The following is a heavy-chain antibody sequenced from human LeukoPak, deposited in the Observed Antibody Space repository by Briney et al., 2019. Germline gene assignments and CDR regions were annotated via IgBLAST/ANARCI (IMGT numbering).Heavy chain of an antibody. CDR3: ARADSYGLYGMDV. D-gene: IGHD5-18*01. J-gene: IGHJ6*02. Sequence: TSETLSLTCTVSGGSISSYYRSWIRQPPGKGLEWIGYIYYSGSTNYNPSLKSRVTISVDTSKNQFSLKLSSVTAADTAVYYCARADSYGLYGMDVWGQGTTVTVSS. V-gene: IGHV4-59*01. CDR1: GGSISSYY. CDR2: IYYSGST.